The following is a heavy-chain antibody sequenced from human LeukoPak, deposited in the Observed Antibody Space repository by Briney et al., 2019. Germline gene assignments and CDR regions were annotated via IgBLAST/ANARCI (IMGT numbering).Heavy chain of an antibody. CDR1: GYTLTELS. V-gene: IGHV1-24*01. CDR3: ASIVGATNPAFDI. D-gene: IGHD1-26*01. J-gene: IGHJ3*02. Sequence: ASVKVSCKVSGYTLTELSMHWVRQAPGKGLEWMGGCDPEDGETIYAQKFQGRVTMTEDTSTDTAYMELSSLRSEDTAVYYCASIVGATNPAFDIWGQGTMVTVSS. CDR2: CDPEDGET.